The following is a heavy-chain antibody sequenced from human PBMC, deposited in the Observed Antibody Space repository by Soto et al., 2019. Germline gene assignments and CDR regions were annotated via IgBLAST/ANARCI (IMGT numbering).Heavy chain of an antibody. D-gene: IGHD3-9*01. J-gene: IGHJ4*02. V-gene: IGHV4-31*02. CDR1: GGSISSGGYY. CDR3: ARDNGDYDILTGSYYFDY. CDR2: IYYSGST. Sequence: SETLSLTCTVSGGSISSGGYYWSWIRQHPGKGLEWIGYIYYSGSTYYNPSLKSRVTISVDTSKNQFSLKLSSVTAADTAVYYCARDNGDYDILTGSYYFDYWGQGTLSPSPQ.